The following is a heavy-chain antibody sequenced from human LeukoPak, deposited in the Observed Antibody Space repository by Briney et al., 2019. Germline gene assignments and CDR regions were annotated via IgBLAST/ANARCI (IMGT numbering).Heavy chain of an antibody. CDR2: INHSGST. D-gene: IGHD3-10*01. J-gene: IGHJ4*02. Sequence: SETLSLTCAVYGGXFSGYYWSWIRQPPGKGQEWIGLINHSGSTNYNPSLKSRVTISVDTSKNQFSLKLSSVTAADTAVYYCARYITMVRDSIRYYFDYWGQGTLVTVSS. CDR1: GGXFSGYY. V-gene: IGHV4-34*01. CDR3: ARYITMVRDSIRYYFDY.